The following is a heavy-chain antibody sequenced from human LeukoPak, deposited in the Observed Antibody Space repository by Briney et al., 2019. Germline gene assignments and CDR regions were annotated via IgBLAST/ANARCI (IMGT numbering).Heavy chain of an antibody. CDR1: GFTFSSYA. CDR3: ARERAAAGLTEYYYYYGMDV. V-gene: IGHV3-30*04. D-gene: IGHD6-13*01. CDR2: ISYDGSNK. J-gene: IGHJ6*02. Sequence: PGRSLRLSCAASGFTFSSYAMHWVRQAPGKGLEWVVVISYDGSNKYYADSVKGRFTISRDNSKNTLYLQMNSLRAEDTAVYYCARERAAAGLTEYYYYYGMDVWGQGTTVTVSS.